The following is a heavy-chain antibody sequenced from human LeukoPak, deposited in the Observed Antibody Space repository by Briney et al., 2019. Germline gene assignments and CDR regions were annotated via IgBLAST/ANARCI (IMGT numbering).Heavy chain of an antibody. J-gene: IGHJ5*02. CDR1: GFTFSGSA. CDR2: ISSSSSYI. V-gene: IGHV3-21*01. CDR3: ARENDGDKGLDP. D-gene: IGHD5-24*01. Sequence: GGSLRLSCAASGFTFSGSAMHWVRQASGKGLEWVSSISSSSSYIYYADSVKGRFTISRDNAKNSLYLQMNSLRAEDTAVYYCARENDGDKGLDPWGQGTLVTVSS.